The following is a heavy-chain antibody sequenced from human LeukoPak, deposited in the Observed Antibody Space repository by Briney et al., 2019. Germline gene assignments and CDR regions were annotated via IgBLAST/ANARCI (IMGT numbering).Heavy chain of an antibody. CDR2: INTNTGNP. Sequence: ASVKVSCKASGYAFTSYAMNWVRQAPGQGLEWMGWINTNTGNPTYAQGFTGRFVFSLDTSVSTAYLQISSLKAEDTAVYYCARDSYSSSWFNWFDPWGQGTLVTVSS. D-gene: IGHD6-13*01. V-gene: IGHV7-4-1*02. J-gene: IGHJ5*02. CDR3: ARDSYSSSWFNWFDP. CDR1: GYAFTSYA.